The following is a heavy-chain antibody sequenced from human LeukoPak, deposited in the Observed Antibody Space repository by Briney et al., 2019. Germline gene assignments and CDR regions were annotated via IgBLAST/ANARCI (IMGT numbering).Heavy chain of an antibody. CDR2: ISGSGDTT. J-gene: IGHJ6*03. Sequence: GGSLRLSCAASGFAFSSYAMSWVRQAPGGGLEWVAAISGSGDTTYHADSVKGRITISRDNSENRLSLQMDSLRAEDTAVYFCAKDTTAWWYHRAYMDVWGKGTTVTVSS. D-gene: IGHD2-15*01. V-gene: IGHV3-23*01. CDR1: GFAFSSYA. CDR3: AKDTTAWWYHRAYMDV.